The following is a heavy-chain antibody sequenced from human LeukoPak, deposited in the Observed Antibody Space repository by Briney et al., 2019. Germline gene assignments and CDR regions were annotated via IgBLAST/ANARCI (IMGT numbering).Heavy chain of an antibody. D-gene: IGHD1-26*01. V-gene: IGHV5-51*01. CDR2: IYPGDSDT. J-gene: IGHJ4*02. CDR3: ARQGASINFDY. CDR1: GYRFTSYW. Sequence: GESLKISCRGSGYRFTSYWIAWVRQMPGKGLEWMGIIYPGDSDTTYSPSFQGQVTLSADKSITTAYLQWSSLKASDTAMYYCARQGASINFDYWGQGPLVNVSS.